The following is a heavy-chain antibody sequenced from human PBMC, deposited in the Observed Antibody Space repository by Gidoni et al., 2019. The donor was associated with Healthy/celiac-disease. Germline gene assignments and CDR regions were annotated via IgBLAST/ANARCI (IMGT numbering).Heavy chain of an antibody. Sequence: QVQLVESGGGVVQPGRSLRLPCAASGFTFSSYGMHWVRQAPGKGLEWVAVISYDGSTKYYADSVKGRFTISRDNSKNTLYLQMNSLRAEDTAVYYCAKDPMSYDGKPSRDWEVYWGQGTLVTVSS. CDR2: ISYDGSTK. J-gene: IGHJ4*02. D-gene: IGHD1-26*01. CDR3: AKDPMSYDGKPSRDWEVY. V-gene: IGHV3-30*18. CDR1: GFTFSSYG.